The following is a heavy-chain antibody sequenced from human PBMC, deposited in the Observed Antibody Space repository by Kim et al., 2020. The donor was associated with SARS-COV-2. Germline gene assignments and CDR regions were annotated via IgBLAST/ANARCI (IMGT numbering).Heavy chain of an antibody. CDR3: AKGANYYDSSGHDY. CDR1: GFTFSSYG. Sequence: GGSLRLSCGASGFTFSSYGMHWVRQAPGKGLEWVAVISYDGSNKYYADSVKGRFTISRDNSKNTLYLQMNSLRAEDTAVYYCAKGANYYDSSGHDYWGQGTLVTVSS. V-gene: IGHV3-30*18. CDR2: ISYDGSNK. D-gene: IGHD3-22*01. J-gene: IGHJ4*02.